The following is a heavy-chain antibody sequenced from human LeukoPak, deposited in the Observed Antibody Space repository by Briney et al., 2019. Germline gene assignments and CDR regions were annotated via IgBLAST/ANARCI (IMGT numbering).Heavy chain of an antibody. J-gene: IGHJ5*02. Sequence: SETLSLTCTVSGGSISSYYWSWIRQPPGRGLEWIGYIYYSGYTNYNPSLKSRVTISVDTSKNQFSLKLSSVTAADTAVYYCARGGYYGSGNDFRFDPWGQGTLVTVSS. D-gene: IGHD3-10*01. CDR3: ARGGYYGSGNDFRFDP. CDR2: IYYSGYT. V-gene: IGHV4-59*01. CDR1: GGSISSYY.